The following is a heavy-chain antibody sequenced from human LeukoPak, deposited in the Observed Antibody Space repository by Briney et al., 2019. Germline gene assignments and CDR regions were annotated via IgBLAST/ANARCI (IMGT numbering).Heavy chain of an antibody. CDR2: ISGSGDST. V-gene: IGHV3-23*01. CDR1: GFTFTTYA. J-gene: IGHJ4*02. CDR3: SNAHYSRFLDY. Sequence: GGSLRLSCAASGFTFTTYAMSWVRPAPGKGLEWVSAISGSGDSTDYSDSGNGRFTISIYKSKNTLYLQVNSLRAEDTAVYDCSNAHYSRFLDYWGQGTLVTVSS. D-gene: IGHD4-11*01.